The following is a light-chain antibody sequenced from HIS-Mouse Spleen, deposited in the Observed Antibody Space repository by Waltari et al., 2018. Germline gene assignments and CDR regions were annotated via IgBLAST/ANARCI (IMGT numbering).Light chain of an antibody. V-gene: IGLV2-8*01. CDR2: EVS. CDR1: SSDVGGYNY. Sequence: QSALTQPPSASGSPGQSVTISCTGTSSDVGGYNYVSWYQQHPGKAPKLTIYEVSKRPSGVPDRFSGSKSGNTASLTVSGLQAEDEADYSCSSYAGSNNVVFGGGTKLTVL. CDR3: SSYAGSNNVV. J-gene: IGLJ2*01.